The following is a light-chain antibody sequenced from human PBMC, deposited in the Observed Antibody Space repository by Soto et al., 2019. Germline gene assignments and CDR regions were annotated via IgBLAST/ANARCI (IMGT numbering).Light chain of an antibody. J-gene: IGLJ2*01. V-gene: IGLV2-11*01. Sequence: QSVLTQPRSVSGSPGQSVTISCTGTSSDVRGYNYVSWYQQHPGKAPKLMIYDVSKRPSGVPDRFSGSKSGNTASLTISGLQAEDEADYYCCSYAGSYTPHVVFGGGTKLTVL. CDR2: DVS. CDR1: SSDVRGYNY. CDR3: CSYAGSYTPHVV.